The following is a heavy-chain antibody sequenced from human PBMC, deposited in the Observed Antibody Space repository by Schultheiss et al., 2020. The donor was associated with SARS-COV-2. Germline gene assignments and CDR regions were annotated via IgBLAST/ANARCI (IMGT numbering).Heavy chain of an antibody. V-gene: IGHV4-31*03. J-gene: IGHJ4*02. D-gene: IGHD6-13*01. CDR3: ARDTGIAAAGTFDY. CDR1: GGSISSGGYY. Sequence: SETLSLTCTVSGGSISSGGYYWSWIRQHPGKGLEWIGYIYYSGSTYYNPSLKSRVTISVDKSKNQFSLKLSSVTAADTAVYYCARDTGIAAAGTFDYWGQGTLVTVSS. CDR2: IYYSGST.